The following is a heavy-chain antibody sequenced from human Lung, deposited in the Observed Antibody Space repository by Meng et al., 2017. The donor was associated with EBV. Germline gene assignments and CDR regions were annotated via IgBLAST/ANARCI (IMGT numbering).Heavy chain of an antibody. CDR2: IYTSGST. CDR1: GGSISSYY. J-gene: IGHJ4*02. CDR3: ARDPGLGYSGYDGILGY. V-gene: IGHV4-4*07. Sequence: QVARQASGPGLVKPSGTLSLTCTGSGGSISSYYGSWIRQPAGKGLEWIGRIYTSGSTNYNPSLKSRVTMSVDTSKNQFSLKLSSVTAADTAVYYCARDPGLGYSGYDGILGYWGQGTLVTVSS. D-gene: IGHD5-12*01.